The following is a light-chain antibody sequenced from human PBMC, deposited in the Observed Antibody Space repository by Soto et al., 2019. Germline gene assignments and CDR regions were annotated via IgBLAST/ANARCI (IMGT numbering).Light chain of an antibody. J-gene: IGKJ5*01. CDR2: GAS. CDR3: QQGYSSPAT. V-gene: IGKV1-39*01. Sequence: DIQMTQSPSVLSASVGDRVTITCRASQSIGKHLNWYQQKPGKAPKFLIYGASTLQSGVPSRFTGSGSGTDFTITVNSLQAEDFATYYCQQGYSSPATFGQGTRLEI. CDR1: QSIGKH.